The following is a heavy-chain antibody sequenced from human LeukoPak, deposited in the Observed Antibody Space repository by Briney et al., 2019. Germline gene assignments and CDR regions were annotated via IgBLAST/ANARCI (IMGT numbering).Heavy chain of an antibody. Sequence: SETLSLTCAVSGYSISSGYYWSWIRQPPGKGLEWIGSIYHSGSTYYNPSLKSRVTISVDTSKNQFSLKLSSVTAADTAVYYCARVRRYCSSTSCYAIDYWGQGTLVTVSS. D-gene: IGHD2-2*01. CDR1: GYSISSGYY. CDR2: IYHSGST. J-gene: IGHJ4*02. V-gene: IGHV4-38-2*01. CDR3: ARVRRYCSSTSCYAIDY.